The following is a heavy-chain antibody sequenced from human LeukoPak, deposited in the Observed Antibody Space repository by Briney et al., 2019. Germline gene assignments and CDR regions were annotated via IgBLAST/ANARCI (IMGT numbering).Heavy chain of an antibody. J-gene: IGHJ6*02. D-gene: IGHD3-10*01. CDR2: ISSSSSYI. Sequence: KPGGSLRLSCAASGFTFSSYSMNWVRQAPGKGLEWVSSISSSSSYIYYADSVKGRFTISRDNAKNSLYLQMNSLRAADTAVYYCARGLRGITMVRGVHYYYYGMDVWGQGTTVTVSS. CDR3: ARGLRGITMVRGVHYYYYGMDV. V-gene: IGHV3-21*01. CDR1: GFTFSSYS.